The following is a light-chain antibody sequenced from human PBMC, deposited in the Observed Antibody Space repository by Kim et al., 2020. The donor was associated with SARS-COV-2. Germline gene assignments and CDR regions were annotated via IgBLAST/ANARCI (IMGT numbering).Light chain of an antibody. CDR2: DAA. J-gene: IGKJ2*01. CDR3: QQYNHWPPIT. Sequence: VCEGERRTRAERARENVSRKLAWNQQKPGQAHRLRIYDAATRATGIPARLSGSGSGTEFTLTISSLQSEDFADYYCQQYNHWPPITFGQGTKLEI. CDR1: ENVSRK. V-gene: IGKV3-15*01.